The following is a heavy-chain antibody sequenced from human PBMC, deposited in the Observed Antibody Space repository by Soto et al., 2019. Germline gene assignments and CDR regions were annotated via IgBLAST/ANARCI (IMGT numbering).Heavy chain of an antibody. Sequence: EVQLVESGGGLVQPGGSLRLSCAASGFTFSSHWMHWVRHAPGKGLVWVSRINSDGRSTTNADSVKGRFTISRDNARNPLYLQMNSLRAEDTAVYYCARDSSWTGYSAQFDSWGQGTLVTVAS. J-gene: IGHJ4*02. V-gene: IGHV3-74*01. D-gene: IGHD3-9*01. CDR2: INSDGRST. CDR1: GFTFSSHW. CDR3: ARDSSWTGYSAQFDS.